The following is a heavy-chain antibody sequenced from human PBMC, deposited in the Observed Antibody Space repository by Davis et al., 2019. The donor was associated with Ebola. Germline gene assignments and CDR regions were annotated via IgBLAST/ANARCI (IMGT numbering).Heavy chain of an antibody. J-gene: IGHJ4*02. D-gene: IGHD3-22*01. CDR1: GFSLTTSGVG. Sequence: SGPTLVKPTQTLTLTCTFSGFSLTTSGVGVGWIRQPPGKALEWLALIYWDDDKRYSPSLKSRLTITKDTSKNQVVLTMTNMDPVDTATYYCAHSSYYYDSSGYDYWGQGTLVTVSS. CDR3: AHSSYYYDSSGYDY. V-gene: IGHV2-5*02. CDR2: IYWDDDK.